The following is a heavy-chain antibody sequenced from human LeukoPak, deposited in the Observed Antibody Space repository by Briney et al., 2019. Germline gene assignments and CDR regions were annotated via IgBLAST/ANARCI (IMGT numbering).Heavy chain of an antibody. CDR2: IIPIFGTA. D-gene: IGHD2-21*02. CDR1: GGTFISYA. Sequence: ASVKVSCKASGGTFISYAISWVRQAPGQGLEWMGGIIPIFGTANYAQKFQGRVTITADESTSTAYMELSSLRSEDTAVYYCARGPELAVVTVIGYFDLWGRGTLVTVSS. V-gene: IGHV1-69*13. CDR3: ARGPELAVVTVIGYFDL. J-gene: IGHJ2*01.